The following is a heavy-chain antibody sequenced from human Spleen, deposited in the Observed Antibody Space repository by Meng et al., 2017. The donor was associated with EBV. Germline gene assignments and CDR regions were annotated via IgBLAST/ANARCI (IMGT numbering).Heavy chain of an antibody. CDR3: AYNNYSPRFDY. CDR1: GGSFSGYY. V-gene: IGHV4-34*01. J-gene: IGHJ4*02. D-gene: IGHD5-24*01. CDR2: INHSRDT. Sequence: HVNLQRWGKGLLKTSVTLSLTVAVYGGSFSGYYWSWIRQSPGKGLEWIGEINHSRDTHYTPSLKRRVTLSVDTSRNEFSLKLRSVTAADTAIYFCAYNNYSPRFDYWGQGSLVTVSS.